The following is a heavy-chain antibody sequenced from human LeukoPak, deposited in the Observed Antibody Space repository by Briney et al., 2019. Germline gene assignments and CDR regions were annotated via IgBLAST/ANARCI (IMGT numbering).Heavy chain of an antibody. CDR1: GYAFTGYY. CDR2: INPNNGAT. D-gene: IGHD1-26*01. Sequence: GASVKVSCRASGYAFTGYYMHWGRQAPGQGLEGMGWINPNNGATKYAQKFQGRVTMTRDTSISTAYMELSSLRSDDTAIYYCARDKSGSYEYWGQGSLVTVSS. V-gene: IGHV1-2*02. CDR3: ARDKSGSYEY. J-gene: IGHJ4*02.